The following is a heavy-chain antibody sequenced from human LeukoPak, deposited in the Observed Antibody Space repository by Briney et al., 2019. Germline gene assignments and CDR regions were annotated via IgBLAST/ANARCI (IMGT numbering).Heavy chain of an antibody. CDR1: GYTFTGYY. D-gene: IGHD2-2*01. V-gene: IGHV1-2*02. J-gene: IGHJ4*02. Sequence: ASVEVSCKASGYTFTGYYMHWVRQAPGQGLEWMGWINPNSGGTNYAQKFQGRVTMTRDTSISTAYMELSRLKSDDTAVYYCARGSSAIVVVPAAAMIDYWGQGTLVTVSS. CDR2: INPNSGGT. CDR3: ARGSSAIVVVPAAAMIDY.